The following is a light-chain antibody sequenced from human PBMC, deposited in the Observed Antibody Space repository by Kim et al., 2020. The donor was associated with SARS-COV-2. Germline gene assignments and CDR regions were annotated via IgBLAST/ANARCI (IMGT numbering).Light chain of an antibody. Sequence: SPGERAARSCRASQSVSSSYLAWYQQKPGQAPRLLIYGASSRATGIPDRFSGSGSGTDFTLTISRLEPEDFAVYYCQQYGSSPRTFGQGTKVDIK. CDR2: GAS. J-gene: IGKJ1*01. V-gene: IGKV3-20*01. CDR1: QSVSSSY. CDR3: QQYGSSPRT.